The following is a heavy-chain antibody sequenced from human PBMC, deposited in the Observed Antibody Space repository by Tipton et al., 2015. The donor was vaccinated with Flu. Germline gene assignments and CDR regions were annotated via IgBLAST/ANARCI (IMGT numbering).Heavy chain of an antibody. V-gene: IGHV1-2*02. Sequence: QVQLVQSGAEVKKPGASVKVSCRASGYSFTGYYIHWVRQAPGQGLEWMGWINLNSGGTNYAQKFQGRVTMPRDTSISTAYMELSSLRSDDTAVYYCAGEGVVAEGRAFDIWGQGTMVTVSS. CDR3: AGEGVVAEGRAFDI. D-gene: IGHD2-15*01. CDR1: GYSFTGYY. CDR2: INLNSGGT. J-gene: IGHJ3*02.